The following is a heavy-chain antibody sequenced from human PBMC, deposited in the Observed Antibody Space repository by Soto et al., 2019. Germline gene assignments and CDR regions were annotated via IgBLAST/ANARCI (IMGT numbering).Heavy chain of an antibody. Sequence: EVQLVESGGGLVKPGESLRLSCVASGFTFASAWMNWVRQAPGKGLEWIGRIKSKEHAGTIDYAAPMKDRFIISRDDLKNTLYLQINSLQTEDTGVYYCTWVAAILHWGQGTLVTVSS. D-gene: IGHD2-15*01. J-gene: IGHJ4*02. CDR2: IKSKEHAGTI. CDR1: GFTFASAW. CDR3: TWVAAILH. V-gene: IGHV3-15*01.